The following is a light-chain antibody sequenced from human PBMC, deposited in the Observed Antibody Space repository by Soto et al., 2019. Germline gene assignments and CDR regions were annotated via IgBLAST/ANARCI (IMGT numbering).Light chain of an antibody. Sequence: QSVLTQPASVSGSPGQSITISCTGTSSDVGNYNLVSWYQQHPGKAPKLMIYEGSRRPSGVSNRFPGSKSGNAASLTISGLQAEDEADYYCCSYASDSTYVFGSGTKVTVL. CDR1: SSDVGNYNL. CDR2: EGS. CDR3: CSYASDSTYV. V-gene: IGLV2-23*01. J-gene: IGLJ1*01.